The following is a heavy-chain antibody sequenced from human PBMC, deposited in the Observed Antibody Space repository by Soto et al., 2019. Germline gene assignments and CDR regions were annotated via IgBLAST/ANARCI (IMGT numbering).Heavy chain of an antibody. CDR3: ARSEGLMVYADWFDP. D-gene: IGHD2-8*01. CDR2: IWYDGSNK. CDR1: GFTFSSYG. J-gene: IGHJ5*02. Sequence: GGSLRLSCAASGFTFSSYGMHWVRQAPGKGLEWVAVIWYDGSNKYYADSVKGRFTISRDNSKNTLYLQMNSLRAEDTAVYYCARSEGLMVYADWFDPWGQGTLVTVSS. V-gene: IGHV3-33*01.